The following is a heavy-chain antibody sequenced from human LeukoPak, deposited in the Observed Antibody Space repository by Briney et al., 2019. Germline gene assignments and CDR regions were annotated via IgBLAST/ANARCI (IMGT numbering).Heavy chain of an antibody. Sequence: GGSLRLSCAASGFTFSSYAMSWVRQAPGKGLEWVSAISGGGGYTYYADSVKGRFTMSGDNSKNTLYLQMNSLRAEDTAVYYCLGGPNFDYWGQGTLVTVSS. J-gene: IGHJ4*02. CDR2: ISGGGGYT. V-gene: IGHV3-23*01. CDR1: GFTFSSYA. CDR3: LGGPNFDY.